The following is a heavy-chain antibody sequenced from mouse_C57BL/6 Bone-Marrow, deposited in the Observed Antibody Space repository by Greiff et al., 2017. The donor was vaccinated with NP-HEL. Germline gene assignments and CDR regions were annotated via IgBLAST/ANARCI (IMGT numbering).Heavy chain of an antibody. V-gene: IGHV1-63*01. CDR3: AREGGGNLYYFDY. Sequence: VQLQQSGAELVRPGTSVKMSCKASGYTFTNYWIGWAKQRPGHGLEWIGDIYPGGGYTNYNEKFKGKATLTADKSSSTAYMQFSSLTSEDSAIYYCAREGGGNLYYFDYWGQGTTLTVSS. CDR1: GYTFTNYW. CDR2: IYPGGGYT. D-gene: IGHD2-1*01. J-gene: IGHJ2*01.